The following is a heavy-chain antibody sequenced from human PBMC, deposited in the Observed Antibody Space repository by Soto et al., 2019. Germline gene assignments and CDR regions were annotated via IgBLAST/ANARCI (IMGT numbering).Heavy chain of an antibody. J-gene: IGHJ3*02. D-gene: IGHD1-26*01. V-gene: IGHV1-58*01. Sequence: QMQLVQSGPEVKKPGTSVKVSCKASGFTFTSSAVQWVRQARGQRLEWIGWIVVGSGNTNYAQKFQERVTITRDMSTSTAYMELSSLRSEDTAVYYCAAEAELRNDAFDIGGQGTMVTVSS. CDR1: GFTFTSSA. CDR2: IVVGSGNT. CDR3: AAEAELRNDAFDI.